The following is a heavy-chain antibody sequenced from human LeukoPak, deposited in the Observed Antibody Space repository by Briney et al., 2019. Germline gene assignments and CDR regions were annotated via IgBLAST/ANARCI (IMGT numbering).Heavy chain of an antibody. Sequence: GGSLRLSCVISGFTFSSYAMSWVRQAPGKGLEWVSGISAGGGSTYHADSVKGRFTISRDNSKNTLYLQMNSLRAEDTAVYYCAKDPEVGATLYFDYWGQGTLVTVSS. D-gene: IGHD1-26*01. CDR3: AKDPEVGATLYFDY. J-gene: IGHJ4*02. CDR1: GFTFSSYA. V-gene: IGHV3-23*01. CDR2: ISAGGGST.